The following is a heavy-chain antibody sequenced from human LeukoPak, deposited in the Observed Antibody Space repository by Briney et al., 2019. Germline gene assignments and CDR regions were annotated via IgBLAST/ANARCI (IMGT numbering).Heavy chain of an antibody. CDR3: ARALMVYATHQSGAGYYYYGMDV. V-gene: IGHV1-69*13. Sequence: ASVTVSFKASGGTFSSYAISWVRQAPGQGLEWMGGITPMFGTANYAQKFQGRVTITADESTSTAYMELSSLRSEDTAVYYCARALMVYATHQSGAGYYYYGMDVWGQGTTVTVSS. J-gene: IGHJ6*02. CDR2: ITPMFGTA. D-gene: IGHD2-8*01. CDR1: GGTFSSYA.